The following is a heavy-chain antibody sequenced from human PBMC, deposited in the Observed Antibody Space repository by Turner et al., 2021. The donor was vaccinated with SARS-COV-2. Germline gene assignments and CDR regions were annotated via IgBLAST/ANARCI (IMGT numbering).Heavy chain of an antibody. CDR3: ARLHTSSWYFDY. D-gene: IGHD6-13*01. Sequence: EVQLLESGGGLVQPGGSLRLFCAASGFSFNNYAMIWVRQAPGKGLEWVSIISANGVITYYADSVKGRFTISRDDSRSTVYLQMHSLSVEDTAMYYCARLHTSSWYFDYWGQGTLVTVSS. CDR2: ISANGVIT. J-gene: IGHJ4*02. V-gene: IGHV3-23*01. CDR1: GFSFNNYA.